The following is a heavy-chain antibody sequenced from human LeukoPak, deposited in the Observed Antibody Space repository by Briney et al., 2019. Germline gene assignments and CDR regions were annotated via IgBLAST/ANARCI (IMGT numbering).Heavy chain of an antibody. J-gene: IGHJ6*02. CDR2: ISDSGGST. CDR1: GFPFSSYA. V-gene: IGHV3-64*05. D-gene: IGHD2-15*01. CDR3: VRGYSFGPYGMDV. Sequence: GGSLRLSCSASGFPFSSYAMHWVRQAPGKGLEYVSAISDSGGSTYYADSVKGRFTISRDNSKNTLYFQMSSLRAEDTAVYFCVRGYSFGPYGMDVWGQGTTVTVSS.